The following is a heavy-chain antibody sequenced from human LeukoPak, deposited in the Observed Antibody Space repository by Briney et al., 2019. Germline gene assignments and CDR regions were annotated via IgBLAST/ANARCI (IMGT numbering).Heavy chain of an antibody. CDR1: GFTFSSYS. CDR2: IKQDGSER. Sequence: GGSLRLSCAASGFTFSSYSMKWVRQAPGKGLEWVANIKQDGSERSYVDSVKGRFTISRDNAKNSLYLQMNRLRAEDTAVYYCALATGAFDIWGQGAMVTVSS. V-gene: IGHV3-7*01. CDR3: ALATGAFDI. J-gene: IGHJ3*02.